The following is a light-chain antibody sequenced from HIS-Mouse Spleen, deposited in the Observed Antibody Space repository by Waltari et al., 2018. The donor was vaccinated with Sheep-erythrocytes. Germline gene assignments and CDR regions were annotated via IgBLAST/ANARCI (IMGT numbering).Light chain of an antibody. J-gene: IGLJ1*01. Sequence: QSALTQPRSVSGSPGQSVTISCPGTSSDVGGYNSVPWYQQHPGKAPKLMIYDVSKRPSGVPDRFSGSKSGNTASLTISGLQAEDEADYYCCSYAGSYNYVFGTGTKVTVL. CDR2: DVS. V-gene: IGLV2-11*01. CDR3: CSYAGSYNYV. CDR1: SSDVGGYNS.